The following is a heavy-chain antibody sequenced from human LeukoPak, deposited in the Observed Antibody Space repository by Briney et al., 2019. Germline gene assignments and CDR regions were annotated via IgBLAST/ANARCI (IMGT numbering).Heavy chain of an antibody. CDR2: IYYSGST. J-gene: IGHJ4*02. CDR1: GGSISSGDYY. Sequence: PSETLSLTCTVSGGSISSGDYYWSWIRQPPGKGLEWIGYIYYSGSTYYNPSLKSRVTISVDTSKNQFSLKLSSVTAADTAVYYCARGNYGYEFDYWGQGTLVIVSS. D-gene: IGHD5-18*01. V-gene: IGHV4-30-4*08. CDR3: ARGNYGYEFDY.